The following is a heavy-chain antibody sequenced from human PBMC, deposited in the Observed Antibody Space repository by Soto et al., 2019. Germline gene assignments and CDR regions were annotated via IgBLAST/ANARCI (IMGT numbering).Heavy chain of an antibody. Sequence: QVQLLESGPGLVKPSGTLSLTCDVSGDSIASTXXXXXXXXXXXXXXXWIGEIHQSVRTNYNPALKSRLIISVDKSRNQFSLRLSSVTAADTAVYYCASQRYCDDDCYVFDYWGQGTLGTVSS. CDR1: GDSIASTXX. CDR2: IHQSVRT. J-gene: IGHJ4*02. D-gene: IGHD2-21*02. V-gene: IGHV4-4*02. CDR3: ASQRYCDDDCYVFDY.